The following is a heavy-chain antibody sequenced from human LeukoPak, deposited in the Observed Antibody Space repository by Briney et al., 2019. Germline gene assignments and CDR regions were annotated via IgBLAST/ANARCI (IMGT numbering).Heavy chain of an antibody. J-gene: IGHJ4*02. CDR3: AHNGPCFGGDCYPHFDY. Sequence: ESGPTLVKPTQTLTLTCTSSGFSLSTSGVGVGWIRQPPGKALEWLALIYWDDDKRYSPSLKSRLTITKDTSKNQVVLTMTNMDPVDTATYYCAHNGPCFGGDCYPHFDYWGQGTLVTVSS. CDR2: IYWDDDK. D-gene: IGHD2-21*02. V-gene: IGHV2-5*02. CDR1: GFSLSTSGVG.